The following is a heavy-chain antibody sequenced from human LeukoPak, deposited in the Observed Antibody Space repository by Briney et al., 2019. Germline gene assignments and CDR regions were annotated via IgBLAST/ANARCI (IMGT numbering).Heavy chain of an antibody. Sequence: GASVKVSFKASVCTFTGYYMHGVRQAPGQGLEWMGWINPNSGGTNYAQKFQGRVTMTRDTSISTAYMELSRLRFDDTAVYYCARVTSGWPNWFDPWGQGTLVTVSS. CDR1: VCTFTGYY. J-gene: IGHJ5*02. D-gene: IGHD6-19*01. CDR3: ARVTSGWPNWFDP. V-gene: IGHV1-2*02. CDR2: INPNSGGT.